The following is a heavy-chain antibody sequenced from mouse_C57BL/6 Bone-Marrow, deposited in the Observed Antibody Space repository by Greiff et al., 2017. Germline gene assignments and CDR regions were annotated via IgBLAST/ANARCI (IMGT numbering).Heavy chain of an antibody. D-gene: IGHD2-4*01. J-gene: IGHJ2*01. Sequence: VKLVESGPGLVQPSQSLSITCTVSGFSLTSYGVHWVRQSPGKGLEWLGGIWSGGSTDYNAAFISRLSISKDNSKSQVFFKMNSLQADDTAIYYCARVYYDYDSFDYWGQGTTLTVSS. V-gene: IGHV2-2*01. CDR3: ARVYYDYDSFDY. CDR1: GFSLTSYG. CDR2: IWSGGST.